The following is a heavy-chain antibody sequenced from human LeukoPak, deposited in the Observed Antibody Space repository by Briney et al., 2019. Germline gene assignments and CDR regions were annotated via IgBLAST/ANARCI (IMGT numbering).Heavy chain of an antibody. J-gene: IGHJ4*02. Sequence: ASVKVSCKASGYTFTGYYMHWVRQAPGQGLEWMGWINPNSGGTNYAQKFQGRVTMTRDTSISTAYMELSRLRSDDTAVYYCARDEGGYSNLPMDWGQGTLVTVSS. CDR1: GYTFTGYY. D-gene: IGHD4-11*01. CDR3: ARDEGGYSNLPMD. CDR2: INPNSGGT. V-gene: IGHV1-2*02.